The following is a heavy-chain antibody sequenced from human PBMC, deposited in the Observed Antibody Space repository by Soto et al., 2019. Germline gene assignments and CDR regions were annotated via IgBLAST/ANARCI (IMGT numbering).Heavy chain of an antibody. CDR1: GFMFSSYA. D-gene: IGHD2-15*01. V-gene: IGHV3-23*01. J-gene: IGHJ4*02. CDR3: AREDGGGPFDY. CDR2: INKSGGDI. Sequence: EVQLLHLESGGGLVQPGGSLRLSCAASGFMFSSYAMNWVRQAPGKGLEWVSDINKSGGDIDYADSVKGRFTISRDNSKNTLFLQMNSLRAEDTAIYYCAREDGGGPFDYWGQGILVTVSS.